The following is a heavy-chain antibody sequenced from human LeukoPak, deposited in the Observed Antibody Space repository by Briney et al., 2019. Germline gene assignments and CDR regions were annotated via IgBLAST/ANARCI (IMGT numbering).Heavy chain of an antibody. CDR3: ARVFNNWWEGPDN. J-gene: IGHJ4*02. V-gene: IGHV4-38-2*02. D-gene: IGHD1-1*01. CDR2: IHHSGST. Sequence: ASETLSLTCTVSGYSISSGHSWGWIRRPPGKGLEWIGTIHHSGSTHYNASLKSRVTISVDTSKNQFYVNLNSVTAADMAVYYCARVFNNWWEGPDNWGQGTLVTVSS. CDR1: GYSISSGHS.